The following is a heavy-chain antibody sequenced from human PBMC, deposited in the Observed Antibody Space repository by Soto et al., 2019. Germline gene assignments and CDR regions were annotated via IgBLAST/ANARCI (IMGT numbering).Heavy chain of an antibody. Sequence: SATLSLTCAVYGGSFSCYYWSWSRQPPGKGLEWIGEINHSGSTNYNPSLKSRVTISVDTSKNQFSLKLSSVTAADTAVYYCARDPYDFWSGYSKFDPWGQGTLVTVSS. J-gene: IGHJ5*02. CDR1: GGSFSCYY. CDR2: INHSGST. D-gene: IGHD3-3*01. V-gene: IGHV4-34*01. CDR3: ARDPYDFWSGYSKFDP.